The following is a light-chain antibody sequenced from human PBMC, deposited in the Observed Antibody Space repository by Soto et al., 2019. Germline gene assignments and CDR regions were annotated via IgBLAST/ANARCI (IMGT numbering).Light chain of an antibody. J-gene: IGKJ4*01. CDR3: QQYQSYPIT. CDR1: QNIITY. CDR2: QAS. V-gene: IGKV1-5*03. Sequence: DIQMTQSPSTLSASVGDRVTITCRASQNIITYLAWYQQKPGKAPKFLIYQASSLQRGVPSRFSGSGSETEFTLTISSLQPDDFATYYCQQYQSYPITFGGGTKVEIK.